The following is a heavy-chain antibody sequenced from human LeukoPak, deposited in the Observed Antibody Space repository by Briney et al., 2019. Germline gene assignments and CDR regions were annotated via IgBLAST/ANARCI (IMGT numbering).Heavy chain of an antibody. CDR3: ARQSCTTTSCYSDY. V-gene: IGHV4-39*01. J-gene: IGHJ4*02. CDR1: GGSISSRSYY. CDR2: ISYSGRT. Sequence: PSVTLSLTCTVSGGSISSRSYYWGWIRQPPGKGLEWIGSISYSGRTYYSVSLKSRLTISVDTSKNQFSLKLTSVTAADTAVYYCARQSCTTTSCYSDYWGQGTLVTVSS. D-gene: IGHD2-2*01.